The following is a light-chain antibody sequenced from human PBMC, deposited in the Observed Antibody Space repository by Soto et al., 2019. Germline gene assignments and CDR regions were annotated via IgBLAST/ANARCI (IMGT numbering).Light chain of an antibody. J-gene: IGLJ2*01. Sequence: QSALTQPPSASGSPGQSVTISCTGTSSDVGGYNYVSWYQQHPGKAPKLMIYEVSKRPSGVPDRFSGSKSGNTASLTVSGLQAEDGADNNPRSTAARNNVVFGGGTKLPVL. CDR1: SSDVGGYNY. CDR2: EVS. V-gene: IGLV2-8*01. CDR3: RSTAARNNVV.